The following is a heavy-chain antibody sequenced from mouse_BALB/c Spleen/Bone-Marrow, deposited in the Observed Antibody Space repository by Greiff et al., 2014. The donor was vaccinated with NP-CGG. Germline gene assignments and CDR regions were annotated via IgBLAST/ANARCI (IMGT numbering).Heavy chain of an antibody. CDR3: ARHKWAMDY. CDR1: GYTFTSYY. CDR2: IYPGNVNT. J-gene: IGHJ4*01. Sequence: QVQLQQSGPELVKPGASVRISCKASGYTFTSYYIHWVKQRPGQGLEWIGWIYPGNVNTKYNEKFKVKATLTADKSSSTAYMQRSSLTSEDSAVYCCARHKWAMDYWGQGTSVTVSS. D-gene: IGHD1-3*01. V-gene: IGHV1S56*01.